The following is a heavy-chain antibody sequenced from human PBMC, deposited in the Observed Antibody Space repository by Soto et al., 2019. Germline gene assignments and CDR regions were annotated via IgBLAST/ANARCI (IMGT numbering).Heavy chain of an antibody. Sequence: GGSLRLSCAASGFTFSSYAMHWVRQAPGKGLEWVAVISYDGSNKYYADSVKGRFTISRDNSKNTLYLQMNSLRAEDTAVYYCARGPYSSSSESPFDYWGQGTLVTVSS. CDR3: ARGPYSSSSESPFDY. CDR2: ISYDGSNK. D-gene: IGHD6-6*01. V-gene: IGHV3-30-3*01. J-gene: IGHJ4*02. CDR1: GFTFSSYA.